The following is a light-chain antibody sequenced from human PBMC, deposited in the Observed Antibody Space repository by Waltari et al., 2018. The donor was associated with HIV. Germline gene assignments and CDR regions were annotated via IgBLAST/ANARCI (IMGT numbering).Light chain of an antibody. CDR3: QQYYSYPLYT. J-gene: IGKJ2*01. Sequence: AIRMTQTPSSFSASTGDRVTITCRASQGISSYLAWYQQKPGKAPKLLIYAASTLQSGVPSLFSGSGSGTDFTLTISCLQSEDFATYYCQQYYSYPLYTFGQGTKLEIK. CDR1: QGISSY. V-gene: IGKV1-8*01. CDR2: AAS.